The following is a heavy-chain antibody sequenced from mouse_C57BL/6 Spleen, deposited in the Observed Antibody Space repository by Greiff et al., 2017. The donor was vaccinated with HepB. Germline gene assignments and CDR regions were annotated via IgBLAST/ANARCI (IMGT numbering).Heavy chain of an antibody. J-gene: IGHJ2*01. CDR2: INPSNGGT. CDR1: GYTFTSYW. V-gene: IGHV1-53*01. CDR3: ARSEFILWEFDY. Sequence: QVQLQQSGTELVKPGASVKLSCKASGYTFTSYWMHWVKQRPGQGLEWIGNINPSNGGTNYNEKFKSKATLTVDKSSSTAYMQLSSLTSEDSAVYYCARSEFILWEFDYWGQGTTLTVSS. D-gene: IGHD1-1*01.